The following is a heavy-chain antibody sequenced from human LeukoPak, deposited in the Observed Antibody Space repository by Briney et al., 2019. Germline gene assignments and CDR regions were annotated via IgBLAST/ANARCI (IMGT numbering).Heavy chain of an antibody. CDR2: VNGDGTST. D-gene: IGHD2-2*01. Sequence: GGSLRLSCATSGFTFSSYWMHWVRQVPGKGLVWVSRVNGDGTSTSYADSVQGRFTISRDNAKNTLYLYMNSLRGDDTAIYFCARSCSSGSCYGYKDYWGQGTLVTVS. CDR1: GFTFSSYW. J-gene: IGHJ4*02. CDR3: ARSCSSGSCYGYKDY. V-gene: IGHV3-74*01.